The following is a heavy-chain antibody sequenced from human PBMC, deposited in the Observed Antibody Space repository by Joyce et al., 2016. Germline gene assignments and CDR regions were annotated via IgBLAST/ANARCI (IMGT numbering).Heavy chain of an antibody. J-gene: IGHJ4*02. CDR2: INSDGSTT. CDR3: ARSLYSGSQQDY. V-gene: IGHV3-74*01. CDR1: GFTFSNYC. D-gene: IGHD1-26*01. Sequence: EVQLVESGGGLVQPGGSLRLSCGVSGFTFSNYCMHWVRQAPGKGLVWVSRINSDGSTTNYADSVKGRFTSSRDNAKNTLYLQMNSLRDEDTAVYHCARSLYSGSQQDYWGQGTLVTVSS.